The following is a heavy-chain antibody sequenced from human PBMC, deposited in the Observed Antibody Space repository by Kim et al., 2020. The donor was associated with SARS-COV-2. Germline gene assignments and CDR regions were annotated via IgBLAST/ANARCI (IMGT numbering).Heavy chain of an antibody. CDR1: GFTVSSNY. J-gene: IGHJ6*02. Sequence: GGSLRLSCAASGFTVSSNYMSWVRQAPGKGLEWVSVIYSGGSTYYADSVKGRFTISRDNSKNTLYLQMNSLRAEDTAVYYCARSELVYYGMDVWGQGTTVTVSS. CDR3: ARSELVYYGMDV. CDR2: IYSGGST. D-gene: IGHD3-10*01. V-gene: IGHV3-53*01.